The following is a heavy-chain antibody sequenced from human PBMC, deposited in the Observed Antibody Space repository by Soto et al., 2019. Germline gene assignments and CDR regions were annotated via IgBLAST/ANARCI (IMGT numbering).Heavy chain of an antibody. Sequence: SETLSLTCAVSGGSISSGGYSWSWIRQPPGKGLEWIGYIYHSGSTNYNPSLKSRVTISVDTSKNQFSLRLSSVTAADTAVYYCARGLKPSPGPTPPFDFWGQGTLVTVSS. V-gene: IGHV4-61*08. J-gene: IGHJ4*02. CDR2: IYHSGST. CDR3: ARGLKPSPGPTPPFDF. CDR1: GGSISSGGYS.